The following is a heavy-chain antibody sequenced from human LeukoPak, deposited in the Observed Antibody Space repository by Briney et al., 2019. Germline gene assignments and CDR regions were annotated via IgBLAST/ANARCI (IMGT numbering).Heavy chain of an antibody. V-gene: IGHV4-59*01. D-gene: IGHD3-10*01. CDR1: GGSISTYY. CDR2: IYYSGST. J-gene: IGHJ5*01. CDR3: ARAPVVRGVFGWFDF. Sequence: PSQTLSLTCTVSGGSISTYYWSWIRQPPGKGLEWIGYIYYSGSTSYNPPLKSRVTISVDTSKNQFSLKLSSVTAADTADYYCARAPVVRGVFGWFDFWGQGLLVTVSS.